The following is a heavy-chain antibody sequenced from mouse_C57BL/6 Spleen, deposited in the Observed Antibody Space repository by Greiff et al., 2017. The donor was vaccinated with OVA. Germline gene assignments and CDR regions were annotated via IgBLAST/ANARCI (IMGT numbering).Heavy chain of an antibody. J-gene: IGHJ1*03. Sequence: QVQLQQPGAELVRPGSSVKLSCKASGYTFTSYWMHWVKQRPIQGLEWIGNIDPSDSETHYNQKFKDKATLTVDKSSSTAYMQLSSLTSEDSAVYYCARWGNYDGSSYGYFDVWGTGTTVTVSS. D-gene: IGHD1-1*01. CDR3: ARWGNYDGSSYGYFDV. V-gene: IGHV1-52*01. CDR2: IDPSDSET. CDR1: GYTFTSYW.